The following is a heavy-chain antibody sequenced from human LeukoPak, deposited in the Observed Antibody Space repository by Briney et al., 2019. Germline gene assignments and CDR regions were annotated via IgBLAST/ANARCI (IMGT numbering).Heavy chain of an antibody. CDR3: ARDLGSNLYSSGWQLTYYYYYGMDV. CDR1: GYTFTGYY. J-gene: IGHJ6*02. Sequence: GASVKVSCKASGYTFTGYYMHWVRQAPGQGLEWMGWISAYNGNTNYAQKLQGRVTMTTDTSTSTAYMELRSLRSDDTAVYYCARDLGSNLYSSGWQLTYYYYYGMDVWGQGTTVTVSS. D-gene: IGHD6-19*01. CDR2: ISAYNGNT. V-gene: IGHV1-18*04.